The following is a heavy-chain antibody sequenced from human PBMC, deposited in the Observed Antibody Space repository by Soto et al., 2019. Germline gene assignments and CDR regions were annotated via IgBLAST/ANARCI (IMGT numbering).Heavy chain of an antibody. CDR3: ARESEDLTSIFDY. Sequence: EVQLVESGGGLVKPGGSLRLSCAASGFTFTRYSMNWVRQAPGKGLEWVSSISSTTNYIYYGESMKGRFTISRDNAKNSLYLEMNSLRAEDTAVYYCARESEDLTSIFDYWGQGTLVTVSS. CDR1: GFTFTRYS. V-gene: IGHV3-21*06. J-gene: IGHJ4*02. CDR2: ISSTTNYI.